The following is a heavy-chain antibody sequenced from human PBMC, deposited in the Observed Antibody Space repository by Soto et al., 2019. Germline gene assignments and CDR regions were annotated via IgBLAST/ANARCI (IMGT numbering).Heavy chain of an antibody. CDR1: GYTITSYP. D-gene: IGHD3-22*01. V-gene: IGHV1-3*01. CDR3: GKDWTHYDSSGPGDY. J-gene: IGHJ4*02. Sequence: ASVKVSCKASGYTITSYPMHWVRQAPGQGLEWMGWINARNGATIYSQKFQGRVTITTDTSAITAYMEQSGLRTEATAVYYCGKDWTHYDSSGPGDYWGQGTMVTVSS. CDR2: INARNGAT.